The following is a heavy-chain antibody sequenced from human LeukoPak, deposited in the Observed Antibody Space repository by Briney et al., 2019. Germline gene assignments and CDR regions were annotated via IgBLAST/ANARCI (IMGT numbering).Heavy chain of an antibody. CDR2: FDPEDGET. CDR3: ATDPIQQWLVPY. D-gene: IGHD6-19*01. J-gene: IGHJ4*02. CDR1: GYTLTELS. V-gene: IGHV1-24*01. Sequence: ASVKVSCKVSGYTLTELSMHWVRQAPGKGLEWMGGFDPEDGETIYAQKFQGRVTMTEDTSTDTAYMELSSLRSEDTAVYYCATDPIQQWLVPYWGQGTLVTVSS.